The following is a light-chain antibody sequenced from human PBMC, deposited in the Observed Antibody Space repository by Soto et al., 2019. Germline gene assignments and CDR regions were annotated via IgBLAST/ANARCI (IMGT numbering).Light chain of an antibody. CDR3: QQYRSSPLT. CDR1: QSVSSN. V-gene: IGKV3-20*01. CDR2: GAS. Sequence: EMAMTQSPASCPVSPWEIARLSFMASQSVSSNLAWYQQKPGQAPRLLIYGASSRATGIPDRFSGSGSGTDFTLTISRLEPEDFAVYYCQQYRSSPLTFGGGTKVDIK. J-gene: IGKJ4*01.